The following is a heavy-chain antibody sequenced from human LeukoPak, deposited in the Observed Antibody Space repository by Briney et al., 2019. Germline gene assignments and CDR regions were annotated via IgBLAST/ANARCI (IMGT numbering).Heavy chain of an antibody. Sequence: PGGSLRLSCAASGFTLSSYAMHWVRQAPGKGLEWVAVISYDGSNKYYADSVKGRFTISRDNSKNTLYLRMNSLRAEDTAVYYCARDPNTAMGPFDYWGQGTLVTVSS. CDR2: ISYDGSNK. V-gene: IGHV3-30-3*01. CDR1: GFTLSSYA. J-gene: IGHJ4*02. D-gene: IGHD5-18*01. CDR3: ARDPNTAMGPFDY.